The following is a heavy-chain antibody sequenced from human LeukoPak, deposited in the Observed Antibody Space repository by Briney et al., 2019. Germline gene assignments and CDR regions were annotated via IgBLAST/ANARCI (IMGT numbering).Heavy chain of an antibody. CDR1: GYTFTGYY. Sequence: GASVKVSRKASGYTFTGYYMHWVRQAPGQGLEWMGRINPNSGGTNYAQKFQGRVTMTRDTSISTAYMELSRLRPDDTAVYYCARDLSNYYDSSGYYTPPIDYWGQGTLVTVSS. D-gene: IGHD3-22*01. J-gene: IGHJ4*02. CDR2: INPNSGGT. V-gene: IGHV1-2*06. CDR3: ARDLSNYYDSSGYYTPPIDY.